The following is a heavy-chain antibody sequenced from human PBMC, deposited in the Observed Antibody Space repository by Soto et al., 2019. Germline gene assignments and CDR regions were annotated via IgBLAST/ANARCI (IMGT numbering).Heavy chain of an antibody. V-gene: IGHV1-2*04. Sequence: ASVKVSCKASGYTFTGYYMHWVRQAPGQGLEWMGWINPNSGGTNYAQKFQGWVTMTRDTSISTAYMELSRLRSDDTAVYYCAREATYSSYYYYYGMDVWGHGTTVTVSS. D-gene: IGHD6-13*01. J-gene: IGHJ6*02. CDR3: AREATYSSYYYYYGMDV. CDR2: INPNSGGT. CDR1: GYTFTGYY.